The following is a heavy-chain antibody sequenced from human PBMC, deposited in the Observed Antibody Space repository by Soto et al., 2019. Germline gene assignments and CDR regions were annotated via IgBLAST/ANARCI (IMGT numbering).Heavy chain of an antibody. V-gene: IGHV1-8*01. Sequence: RASVKVSCKASGYTFTSYDINWVRQATGQGLEWMGWMNPNSGNTGYAQKFQGRVTMTRNTSISTAYMELSSLRSEDTAVYYCARGCRADYGDYPSYYYYYYMDVWGKGTTVTVSS. CDR1: GYTFTSYD. J-gene: IGHJ6*03. CDR2: MNPNSGNT. CDR3: ARGCRADYGDYPSYYYYYYMDV. D-gene: IGHD4-17*01.